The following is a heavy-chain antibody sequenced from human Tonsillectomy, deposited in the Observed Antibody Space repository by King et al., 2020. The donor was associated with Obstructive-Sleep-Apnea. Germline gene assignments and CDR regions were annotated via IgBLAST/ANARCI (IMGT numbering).Heavy chain of an antibody. CDR2: IYYSETT. CDR3: ARLGSGYLFDY. Sequence: LQLQESGPGLVKPSETLSLTCTVSDGSISSYYWSWIRQPPGKGLEWIWYIYYSETTNYNPSLKSRVTISMDTSKNQFSLRLSSVTAADTAVYYCARLGSGYLFDYWGQGALVTVSS. D-gene: IGHD5-12*01. CDR1: DGSISSYY. J-gene: IGHJ4*02. V-gene: IGHV4-59*08.